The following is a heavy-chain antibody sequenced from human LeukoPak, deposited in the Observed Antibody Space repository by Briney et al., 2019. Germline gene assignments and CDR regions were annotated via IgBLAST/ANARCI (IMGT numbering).Heavy chain of an antibody. V-gene: IGHV3-21*01. Sequence: GGSLRLSCAASGFTFSSYSMNWVRQAPGKGLEWVSSSSSSSSYIYYADSVKGRFTISRDNAKNSLYLQMNSLRAEDTAVYYCARELADIVVVPAAISYYYGMDVWGRGTTVTVSS. J-gene: IGHJ6*02. D-gene: IGHD2-2*02. CDR2: SSSSSSYI. CDR3: ARELADIVVVPAAISYYYGMDV. CDR1: GFTFSSYS.